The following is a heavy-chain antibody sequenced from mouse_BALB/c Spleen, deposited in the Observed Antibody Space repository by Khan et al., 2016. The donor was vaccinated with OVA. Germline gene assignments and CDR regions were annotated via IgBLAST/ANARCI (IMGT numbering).Heavy chain of an antibody. CDR1: GFTIKDTY. CDR3: TRATVVYAMGY. CDR2: IKPENGNT. Sequence: VQLQQSGAELVKPGASVKFSCTASGFTIKDTYMHWVKQRPEQGLEWIGRIKPENGNTKYDPKFQGKATITADTSSIPGFLQLSRLTSEDTAAYYYTRATVVYAMGYWCEGTAVTVSS. V-gene: IGHV14-3*02. D-gene: IGHD1-1*01. J-gene: IGHJ4*01.